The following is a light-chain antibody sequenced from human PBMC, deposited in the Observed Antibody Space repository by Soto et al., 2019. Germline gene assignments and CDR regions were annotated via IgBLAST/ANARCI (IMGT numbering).Light chain of an antibody. J-gene: IGLJ1*01. V-gene: IGLV2-14*01. CDR1: SNDVGGYNY. CDR3: SSYTSSTNYV. CDR2: EVS. Sequence: QSALTQPASVSGSPGQSITISCTGTSNDVGGYNYVSWYQQHPGKTPKLMIYEVSNRPSGVSNRFSGSKSGNTASLTISGLQAEDEADYYCSSYTSSTNYVFGTGTKLTVL.